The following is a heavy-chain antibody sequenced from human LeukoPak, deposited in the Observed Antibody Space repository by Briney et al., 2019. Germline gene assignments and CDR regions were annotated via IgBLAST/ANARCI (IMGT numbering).Heavy chain of an antibody. J-gene: IGHJ5*02. Sequence: ASVKVSCKASGYTFTSYYMHWVRQAPGQGLEWMGIINPSGGSTSYAQKFQGRVTMTRDTSTSTVYTELSSLRSEDTAVYYCARDASRGYQLLLGWFDPWGQGTLVTVSS. CDR3: ARDASRGYQLLLGWFDP. CDR2: INPSGGST. CDR1: GYTFTSYY. V-gene: IGHV1-46*01. D-gene: IGHD2-2*01.